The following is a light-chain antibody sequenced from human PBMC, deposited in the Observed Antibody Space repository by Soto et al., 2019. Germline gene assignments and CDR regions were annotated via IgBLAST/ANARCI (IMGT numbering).Light chain of an antibody. CDR1: QSITRW. V-gene: IGKV1-5*01. J-gene: IGKJ1*01. Sequence: DIQMTQSPSTLSASVGDRVTIACRANQSITRWLAWYQQKPGKAPKLLIFDASTLESGVPSRFSGSGYGTEFTLISSRLQPEDFATYYCQQYHTFWTFGQGTTVEVK. CDR2: DAS. CDR3: QQYHTFWT.